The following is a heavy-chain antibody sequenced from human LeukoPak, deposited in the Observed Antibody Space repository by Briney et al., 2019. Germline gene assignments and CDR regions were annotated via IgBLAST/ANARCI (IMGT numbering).Heavy chain of an antibody. CDR1: GITFSRYA. V-gene: IGHV3-30-3*01. D-gene: IGHD1-14*01. CDR3: ARDPYRDAPDYFDY. Sequence: GRSLRLSCAASGITFSRYAMHWVRQAPGKGLEWVAVISDDGTFALYGDSVRGRSTISRDSSKNTLYLQMNSLRPEDTAVYYCARDPYRDAPDYFDYWGQGTLVTVSS. J-gene: IGHJ4*02. CDR2: ISDDGTFA.